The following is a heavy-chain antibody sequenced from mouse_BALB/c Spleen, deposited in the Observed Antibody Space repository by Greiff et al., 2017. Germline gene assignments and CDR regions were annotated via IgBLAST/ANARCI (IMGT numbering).Heavy chain of an antibody. V-gene: IGHV5-6-5*01. Sequence: EVQLQESGGGLVKPGGSLKLSCAASGFTFSSYAMSWVRQTPEKRLEWVASISSGGSTYYPDSVKGRFTISRDNARNILYLQMSSLRSEDTAMYYCARRDYGNLFAYWGQGTLVTVSA. D-gene: IGHD2-1*01. J-gene: IGHJ3*01. CDR1: GFTFSSYA. CDR2: ISSGGST. CDR3: ARRDYGNLFAY.